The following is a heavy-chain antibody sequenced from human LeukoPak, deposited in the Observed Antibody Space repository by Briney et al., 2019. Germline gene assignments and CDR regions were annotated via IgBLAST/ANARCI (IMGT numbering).Heavy chain of an antibody. CDR3: ARDFTEDWYFDL. D-gene: IGHD2-8*02. CDR2: ISSSGSTI. Sequence: PGGSLRLSCAASGFTFSSYVMNWVRQAPGKGLEWVSYISSSGSTIYYADSVKGRFTISRDNAKNSLYLQMNSLRVEDTAVYYCARDFTEDWYFDLWGRGTLVTVSS. CDR1: GFTFSSYV. V-gene: IGHV3-48*04. J-gene: IGHJ2*01.